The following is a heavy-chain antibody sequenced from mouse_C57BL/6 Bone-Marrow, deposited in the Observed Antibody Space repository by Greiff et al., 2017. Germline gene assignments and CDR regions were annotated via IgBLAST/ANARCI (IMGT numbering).Heavy chain of an antibody. CDR2: ICSGGST. CDR1: GFSLTSYG. D-gene: IGHD2-9*01. V-gene: IGHV2-2*01. J-gene: IGHJ2*01. Sequence: VKLQESGPGLVQPSQTLSITCTASGFSLTSYGVHWVRQSPGKGLEWLGVICSGGSTDYYAAFISRLSTSKDNSKSHVFFKMNSLQADDTAIYYGGRPSYGWFDYWGQGTTLTVSS. CDR3: GRPSYGWFDY.